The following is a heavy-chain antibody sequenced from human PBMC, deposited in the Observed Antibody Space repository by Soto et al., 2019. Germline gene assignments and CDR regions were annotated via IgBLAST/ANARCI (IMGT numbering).Heavy chain of an antibody. CDR1: GYTFTSYG. J-gene: IGHJ5*02. D-gene: IGHD6-6*01. Sequence: VASVKVSCKASGYTFTSYGISWVRQAPGQGLEWMGWISAYNGNTNYAQKLQGRVTMTTDTSTSTAYMELRSLRSDDTAVYYCARSRGRSIAAPRGNWFDPWGQGTLVTVSS. CDR2: ISAYNGNT. V-gene: IGHV1-18*01. CDR3: ARSRGRSIAAPRGNWFDP.